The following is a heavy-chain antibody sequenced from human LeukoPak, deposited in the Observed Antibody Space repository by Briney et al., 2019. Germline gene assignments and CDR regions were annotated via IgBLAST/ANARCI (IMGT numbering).Heavy chain of an antibody. J-gene: IGHJ4*02. V-gene: IGHV4-34*01. CDR3: ARRTPLTSKAARRWGHFDY. CDR2: INHSGST. CDR1: GGSFSGYY. D-gene: IGHD6-6*01. Sequence: SETLSLTCAVYGGSFSGYYWSWIRQPPGKGLEWIGEINHSGSTNYNPSLKSRVTISVDTTKNQFSLKLSSVPAADTAVYYCARRTPLTSKAARRWGHFDYWGQGTLVTVSS.